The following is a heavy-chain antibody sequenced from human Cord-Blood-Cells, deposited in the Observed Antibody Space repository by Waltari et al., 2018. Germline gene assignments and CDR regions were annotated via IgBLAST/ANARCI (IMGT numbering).Heavy chain of an antibody. J-gene: IGHJ4*02. CDR2: INPNSGGT. D-gene: IGHD7-27*01. CDR3: ARVRSLRLTGESLSY. V-gene: IGHV1-2*02. Sequence: QVQLVQSGAEVKKPGASVKVSCKASGYTFTGYYMHWVRQAPGQGLEWMGWINPNSGGTNYAQKFQGRVTMTRDTSISTAYMELSRLRSDDTAVYYCARVRSLRLTGESLSYWGQGTLVTVSS. CDR1: GYTFTGYY.